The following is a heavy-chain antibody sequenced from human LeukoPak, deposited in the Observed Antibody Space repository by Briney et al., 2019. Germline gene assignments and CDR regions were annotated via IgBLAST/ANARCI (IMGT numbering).Heavy chain of an antibody. CDR3: AREGLGQQVLDY. D-gene: IGHD6-13*01. Sequence: ASVKVSCKASGGTFSSYAISWVRQAPGQGLEWMGGIIPIFGTANYAQKFQGRVTITADESTSTAYMELSSLRSEDTAVYYCAREGLGQQVLDYWGQGTLVTVSS. V-gene: IGHV1-69*13. CDR1: GGTFSSYA. J-gene: IGHJ4*02. CDR2: IIPIFGTA.